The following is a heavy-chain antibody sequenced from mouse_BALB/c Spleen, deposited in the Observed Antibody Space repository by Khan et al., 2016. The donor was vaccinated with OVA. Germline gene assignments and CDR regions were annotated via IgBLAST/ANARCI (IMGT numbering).Heavy chain of an antibody. Sequence: EVELVESGGDLVKTGGSLKLSCAASGFTFSTYGMSWVRQTPDKRLAWVATISSGGHYTYYIDSVKGRFTISRDNAKNILYLQMTSLRSEDTAMYYCARLAYYYNSEGFAYWGQGTLGTVSA. V-gene: IGHV5-6*01. CDR3: ARLAYYYNSEGFAY. CDR2: ISSGGHYT. D-gene: IGHD1-1*02. CDR1: GFTFSTYG. J-gene: IGHJ3*01.